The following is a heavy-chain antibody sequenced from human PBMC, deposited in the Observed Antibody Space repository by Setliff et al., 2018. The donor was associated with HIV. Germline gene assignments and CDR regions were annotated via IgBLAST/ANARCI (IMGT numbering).Heavy chain of an antibody. V-gene: IGHV4-59*01. CDR1: GGSISSYY. J-gene: IGHJ4*02. Sequence: SETLSLTCTVSGGSISSYYWSWIRQPPGKGLEWIGYIYYSGSTNYNPSLKSRVTISVDTSKNQFSLKLTSVTAADTAVYFCARATFNYYDSSGYNYWGQGTLVTVSS. CDR2: IYYSGST. D-gene: IGHD3-22*01. CDR3: ARATFNYYDSSGYNY.